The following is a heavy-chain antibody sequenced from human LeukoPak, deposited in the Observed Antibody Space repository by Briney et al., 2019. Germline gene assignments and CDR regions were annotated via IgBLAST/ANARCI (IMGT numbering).Heavy chain of an antibody. CDR1: GYTFTSYD. CDR3: ARVEEYCSSTSCYVFDY. J-gene: IGHJ4*02. CDR2: MNTNSGNT. Sequence: ASVKVSCKASGYTFTSYDINWVRQATGQGLEWMGWMNTNSGNTGYAQKFQGRVTMTRNTSISTAYMELSSLRSEDTAVYYCARVEEYCSSTSCYVFDYWGQGTLVTVSS. V-gene: IGHV1-8*01. D-gene: IGHD2-2*01.